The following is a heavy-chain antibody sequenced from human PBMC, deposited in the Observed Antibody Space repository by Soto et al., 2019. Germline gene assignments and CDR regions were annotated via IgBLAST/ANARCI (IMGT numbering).Heavy chain of an antibody. CDR1: GGTSSSYA. CDR2: IIPIFGTA. V-gene: IGHV1-69*06. Sequence: ASVKVSCKASGGTSSSYAISWVRQAPGQGLEWMGGIIPIFGTANYAQKFQGRVTITADKSTSTAYMELSSLRSEDTAVYYCARGAGALRYFDCSSYSYYGMDVWGQGTTVTVSS. J-gene: IGHJ6*02. CDR3: ARGAGALRYFDCSSYSYYGMDV. D-gene: IGHD3-9*01.